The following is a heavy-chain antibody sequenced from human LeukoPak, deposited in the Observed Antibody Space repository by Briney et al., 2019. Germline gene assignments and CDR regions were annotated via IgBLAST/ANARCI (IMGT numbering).Heavy chain of an antibody. Sequence: ASVKVSCKASGYTFTSYAMHWVRQAPGQRLEWMGWINAGNGNTKYSQKFQGRVTITRDTSASTAYMELSSLRSEDTAVYYCARDDAIAVAGTFFPRYWGQGTLVTVSS. CDR1: GYTFTSYA. J-gene: IGHJ4*02. CDR3: ARDDAIAVAGTFFPRY. V-gene: IGHV1-3*01. D-gene: IGHD6-19*01. CDR2: INAGNGNT.